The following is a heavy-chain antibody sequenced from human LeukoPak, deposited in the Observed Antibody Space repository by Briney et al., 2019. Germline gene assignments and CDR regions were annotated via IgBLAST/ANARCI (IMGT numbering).Heavy chain of an antibody. V-gene: IGHV4-31*03. Sequence: SETLSLTCTVSGGSISSGGYYWSWIRQLPGKGLEWIGFIYYSGSTYSNPSLKSRATISVDTSKNQFSLKLSSVTAADTAVYYCARVKAARQLDYWGQGTLVTVSS. D-gene: IGHD6-6*01. CDR2: IYYSGST. CDR1: GGSISSGGYY. J-gene: IGHJ4*02. CDR3: ARVKAARQLDY.